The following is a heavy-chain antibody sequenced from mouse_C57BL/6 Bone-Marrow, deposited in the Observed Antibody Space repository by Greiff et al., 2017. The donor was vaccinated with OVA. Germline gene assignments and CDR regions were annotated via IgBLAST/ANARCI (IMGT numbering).Heavy chain of an antibody. V-gene: IGHV5-6*01. Sequence: EVHLVESGGDLVKPGGSLKLSCAASGFTFSSYGMSWVRQTPDQRLEWVATISSGGSYTYYPASVKGRFTISRDNAKNTLYLQLSSLKSEDTARYDCARYYHYYGSSLDYWGQGTTLTVSS. CDR1: GFTFSSYG. D-gene: IGHD1-1*01. CDR3: ARYYHYYGSSLDY. J-gene: IGHJ2*01. CDR2: ISSGGSYT.